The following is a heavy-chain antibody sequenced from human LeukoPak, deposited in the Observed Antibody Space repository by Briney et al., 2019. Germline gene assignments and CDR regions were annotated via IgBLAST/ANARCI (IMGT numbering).Heavy chain of an antibody. V-gene: IGHV3-30*02. Sequence: GGSLRLSCAASGFTFSSYEMNWVRQAPGKGLEWVAFIRYDGSNKYYADSVKGRFTISRDNSKNTLYLQMNSLRAEDTAVYYCAKDKNYDPDAFDIWGQGTMVTVSS. D-gene: IGHD3-22*01. CDR3: AKDKNYDPDAFDI. CDR2: IRYDGSNK. CDR1: GFTFSSYE. J-gene: IGHJ3*02.